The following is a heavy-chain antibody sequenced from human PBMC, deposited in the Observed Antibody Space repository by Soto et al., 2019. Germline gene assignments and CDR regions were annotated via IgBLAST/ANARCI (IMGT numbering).Heavy chain of an antibody. CDR3: ARAVAVAADFDY. CDR1: GYTFTSYA. Sequence: VKVSCKASGYTFTSYAMHWVRQAPGQRLEWMGWINAGNGNTKYSQRFQGRVTITRDTSASTAYMELSSLRSEDTAVYYCARAVAVAADFDYWGQGTLVTVSS. D-gene: IGHD6-19*01. CDR2: INAGNGNT. V-gene: IGHV1-3*01. J-gene: IGHJ4*02.